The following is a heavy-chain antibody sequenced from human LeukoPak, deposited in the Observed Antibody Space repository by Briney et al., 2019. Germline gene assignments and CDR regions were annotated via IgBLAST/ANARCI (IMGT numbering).Heavy chain of an antibody. CDR1: GASISRYY. Sequence: SETLSLTCTVSGASISRYYWSWIRQPPGKGLEWIGYIYYSGSTNYNPSLKNRVTISVDTSKNQFSLKLSSVTAADTAVYYCARQTLEYYYYGMDVWGQGTTVTVSS. D-gene: IGHD1-1*01. J-gene: IGHJ6*02. CDR3: ARQTLEYYYYGMDV. CDR2: IYYSGST. V-gene: IGHV4-59*08.